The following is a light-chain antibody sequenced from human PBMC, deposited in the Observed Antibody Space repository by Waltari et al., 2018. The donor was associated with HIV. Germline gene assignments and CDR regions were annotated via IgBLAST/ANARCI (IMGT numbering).Light chain of an antibody. V-gene: IGKV4-1*01. J-gene: IGKJ5*01. Sequence: DIVMTQSPDSLSVSLGERATINCKSSQSVLSRSNNKNYLSWYQQKPGQPPRLLIYWASTRENGVPDRFSGSGSGTDFTLTINSLEAEDVAVYYCQQSYSTITFGQGTRLEI. CDR2: WAS. CDR3: QQSYSTIT. CDR1: QSVLSRSNNKNY.